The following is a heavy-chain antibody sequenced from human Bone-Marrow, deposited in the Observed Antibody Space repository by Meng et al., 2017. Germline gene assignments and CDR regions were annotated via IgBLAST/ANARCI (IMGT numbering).Heavy chain of an antibody. J-gene: IGHJ3*02. CDR1: GFTFSSYW. CDR3: ARGGTESLWFGELLLPTDAFDI. V-gene: IGHV3-74*01. Sequence: GESLKISCAASGFTFSSYWMHWVRQAPGKGLVWVSRINSDGSSTSYADSVKGRFTISRDNVKNTLYLQMNSLRAEDTAVYYCARGGTESLWFGELLLPTDAFDIWGQGTRVTVSS. CDR2: INSDGSST. D-gene: IGHD3-10*01.